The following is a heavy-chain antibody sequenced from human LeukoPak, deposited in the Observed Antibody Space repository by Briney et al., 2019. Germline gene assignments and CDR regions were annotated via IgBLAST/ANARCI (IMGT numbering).Heavy chain of an antibody. J-gene: IGHJ3*02. CDR2: IYPGDSDT. CDR3: ARRARIAVAGAFDI. D-gene: IGHD6-19*01. V-gene: IGHV5-51*01. Sequence: GESLKISCKGSGYSFTTYWVGWVRQMPGNGLEWMGIIYPGDSDTRYSPSFQGQVTISADKSISTAYLQWSSLKASDTAMYYCARRARIAVAGAFDIWGQGTMVTVSS. CDR1: GYSFTTYW.